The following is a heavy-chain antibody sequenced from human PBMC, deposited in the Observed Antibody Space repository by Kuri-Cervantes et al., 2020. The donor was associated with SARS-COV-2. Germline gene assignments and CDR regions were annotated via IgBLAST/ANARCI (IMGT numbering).Heavy chain of an antibody. CDR1: GFTFSSYG. CDR3: AKAGPYYYDSSEYPIDY. D-gene: IGHD3-22*01. V-gene: IGHV3-30*02. J-gene: IGHJ4*02. CDR2: IRYDGSNK. Sequence: GESLKISCAASGFTFSSYGMHWVRQAPGKGLEWVAFIRYDGSNKYYADSVKGRFTISRDNSKNTLYLQMNSLRAEDTAVYYCAKAGPYYYDSSEYPIDYWGQGTLVTVSS.